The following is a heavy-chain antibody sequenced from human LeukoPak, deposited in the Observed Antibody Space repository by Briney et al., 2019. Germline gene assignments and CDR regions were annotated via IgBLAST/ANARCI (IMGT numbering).Heavy chain of an antibody. J-gene: IGHJ4*02. CDR2: MHPNSDDT. V-gene: IGHV1-8*01. D-gene: IGHD1-1*01. Sequence: GASVKVSCKASGYTITNNDIHWVRQATGQGLEWMGWMHPNSDDTGYAQKFQGRVTMTRNTSISTAYMELSSLRPEDSAVYYCARHFGTGDNFDYWGQGTLLIVSS. CDR3: ARHFGTGDNFDY. CDR1: GYTITNND.